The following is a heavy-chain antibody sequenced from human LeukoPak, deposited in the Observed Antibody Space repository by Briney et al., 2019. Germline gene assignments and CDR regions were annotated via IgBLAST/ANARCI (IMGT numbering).Heavy chain of an antibody. J-gene: IGHJ4*02. CDR1: GFTFRRYG. Sequence: QPVWSFGVSCTATGFTFRRYGMNRFRQSPGNGLEWVSYITSSGSTIYYADSVKGRFTISRDNAKTSLYLQMNSLRAEDTAVYYCASEFIVGATFDYWGQGTLVTVSS. CDR3: ASEFIVGATFDY. CDR2: ITSSGSTI. D-gene: IGHD1-26*01. V-gene: IGHV3-48*03.